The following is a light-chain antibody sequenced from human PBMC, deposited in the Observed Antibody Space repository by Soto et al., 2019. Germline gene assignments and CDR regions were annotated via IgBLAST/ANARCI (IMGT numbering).Light chain of an antibody. V-gene: IGKV3-11*01. J-gene: IGKJ2*01. Sequence: EIVLTQSPATLSLSPGERATLSCRASQSVSSYLAWYQQKPGQAPRLLIYDASNRATGIPARFSGSGSGTDFTLTISSLEPEAFAVYYCQQRSNWPPYTFGQGNKLEIK. CDR1: QSVSSY. CDR3: QQRSNWPPYT. CDR2: DAS.